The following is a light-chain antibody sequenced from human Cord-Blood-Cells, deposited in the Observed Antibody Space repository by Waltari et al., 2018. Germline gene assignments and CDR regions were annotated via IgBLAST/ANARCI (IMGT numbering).Light chain of an antibody. CDR3: GTWDSSLSAYV. CDR1: SSHLGNNS. J-gene: IGLJ1*01. V-gene: IGLV1-51*01. Sequence: QSVLTQPPSVSAAPGQKVTISCSGSSSHLGNNSVSWYQQLPGTAPKLLLYDNNKRPSGIPDRFSGSKSGTSATLGITGLQTGDEADYYCGTWDSSLSAYVFGTGTKVTVL. CDR2: DNN.